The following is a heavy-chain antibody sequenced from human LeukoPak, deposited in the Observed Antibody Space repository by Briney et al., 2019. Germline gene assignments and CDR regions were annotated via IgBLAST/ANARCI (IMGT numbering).Heavy chain of an antibody. D-gene: IGHD3-16*02. CDR3: ARDAYDYVWGSYRDFDY. V-gene: IGHV1-2*02. Sequence: ASVKVSCKASGYTFTAYYMHWVRQAPGQGLEWMGWINPNSGGTNYAQKLQGRVTMTTDTSTSTAYMELRSLRSDDTAVYYCARDAYDYVWGSYRDFDYWGQGTLVTVSS. CDR2: INPNSGGT. CDR1: GYTFTAYY. J-gene: IGHJ4*02.